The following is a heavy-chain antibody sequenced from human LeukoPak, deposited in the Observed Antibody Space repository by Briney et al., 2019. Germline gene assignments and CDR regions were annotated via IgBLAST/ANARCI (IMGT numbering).Heavy chain of an antibody. J-gene: IGHJ4*02. V-gene: IGHV4-59*11. CDR3: VRTNPWDLTYYFDY. Sequence: SETLSLTCTVSGGSIKSHFWSWVRQPPGKRLEWIGYMFHSGTTNYNPSLKSRATISVDTSKNQFSLRLTSVTAADTAVYYCVRTNPWDLTYYFDYWGQGTLVTVSS. D-gene: IGHD1-14*01. CDR1: GGSIKSHF. CDR2: MFHSGTT.